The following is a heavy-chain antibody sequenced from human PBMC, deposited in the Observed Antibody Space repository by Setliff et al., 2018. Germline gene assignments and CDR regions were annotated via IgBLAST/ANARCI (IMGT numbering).Heavy chain of an antibody. CDR1: GGSISSGSYY. D-gene: IGHD1-26*01. J-gene: IGHJ6*03. Sequence: SEPLYPTCTVSGGSISSGSYYWSWIRQPPGKGLEWIGYIYATGSTNYNPSLKSLVTLSVDTPKNPFSLKVSSVTAADTAVYYCARAPPKRYSGNYEYFYMNVWGKGTKVTVSS. V-gene: IGHV4-61*01. CDR3: ARAPPKRYSGNYEYFYMNV. CDR2: IYATGST.